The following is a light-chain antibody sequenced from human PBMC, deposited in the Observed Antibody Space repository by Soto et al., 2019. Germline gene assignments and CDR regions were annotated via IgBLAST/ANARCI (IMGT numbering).Light chain of an antibody. CDR3: ASFSSGTILV. CDR2: EVN. Sequence: QSVLTQPASVSGSPGQSVTISCTGPRSDIGDSNFIFWYQHSPGKAPRLLIYEVNNRPSGVSKRFSGSNAGNTASLTISGLLDDDEADYFCASFSSGTILVFGSGTKVTVL. CDR1: RSDIGDSNF. J-gene: IGLJ1*01. V-gene: IGLV2-14*01.